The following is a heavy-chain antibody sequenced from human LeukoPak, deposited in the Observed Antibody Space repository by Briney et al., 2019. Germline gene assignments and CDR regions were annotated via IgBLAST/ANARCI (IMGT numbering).Heavy chain of an antibody. CDR3: ARQGIVVVPAAISL. J-gene: IGHJ4*02. CDR2: IYHSGST. Sequence: PSETLSLTCADSGYSISSGYYWGWIRQPPGKGLEWIGRIYHSGSTYYNPALKRRDTISVDTSKNQFSLRLSSVTAADTAVYYCARQGIVVVPAAISLWGQGTLVTVSS. D-gene: IGHD2-2*02. V-gene: IGHV4-38-2*01. CDR1: GYSISSGYY.